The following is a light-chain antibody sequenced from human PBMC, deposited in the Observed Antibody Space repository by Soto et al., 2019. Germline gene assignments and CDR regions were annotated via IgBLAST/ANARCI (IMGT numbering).Light chain of an antibody. CDR2: GAS. Sequence: IVLTQSPGTLSLSPGERATHSCRASRSVSSSYLAWYQQKPGQAPRLLIYGASSRATGIPDRFSGSGSGTGFTLTISRLEPEDFAVYYCQQYGSSPPTFGQGTKVDI. CDR1: RSVSSSY. V-gene: IGKV3-20*01. CDR3: QQYGSSPPT. J-gene: IGKJ1*01.